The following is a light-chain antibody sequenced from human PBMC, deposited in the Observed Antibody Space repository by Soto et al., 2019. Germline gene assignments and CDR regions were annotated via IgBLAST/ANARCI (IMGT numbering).Light chain of an antibody. CDR3: SSRDDSLNGLV. J-gene: IGLJ2*01. CDR2: YDD. CDR1: SSNIGNNP. V-gene: IGLV1-36*01. Sequence: QPVLTQPPSVSEAPRQRVTISCSGGSSNIGNNPVNWYQQLPGKAPQLLIYYDDLLASGVSDRFSGSKSGTSASLTIRGLQSEDEADYYCSSRDDSLNGLVFGGGTKVTVL.